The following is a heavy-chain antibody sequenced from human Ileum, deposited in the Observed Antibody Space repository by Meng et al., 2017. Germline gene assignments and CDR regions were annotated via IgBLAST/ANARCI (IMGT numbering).Heavy chain of an antibody. D-gene: IGHD3-22*01. V-gene: IGHV3-20*04. J-gene: IGHJ3*02. Sequence: GESLKISCAASGLTFKDDGMNWVRQAPGKGLEWVSTINWNGDTTGYADSVKGRFTISRDNAKNSLYLQMNSLRAEDTALYYCAREKLITNAFDIWVQGTKVTVSS. CDR1: GLTFKDDG. CDR2: INWNGDTT. CDR3: AREKLITNAFDI.